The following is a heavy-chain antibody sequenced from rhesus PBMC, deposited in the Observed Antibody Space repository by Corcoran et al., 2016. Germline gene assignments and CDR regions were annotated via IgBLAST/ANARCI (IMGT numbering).Heavy chain of an antibody. CDR3: ARGWSGSYYYLFDY. CDR1: GGSISSSY. J-gene: IGHJ4*01. Sequence: HLQLQESGPGLVKPSETLSVTCDVSGGSISSSYWSWICQAPGKGLEWIGYIYGSGSRPTSNPSLKSRGTLAVDTSKTQLSLKLSSVTTADTAVYYCARGWSGSYYYLFDYWGQGVLVTVSS. V-gene: IGHV4-169*01. CDR2: IYGSGSRP. D-gene: IGHD3-16*01.